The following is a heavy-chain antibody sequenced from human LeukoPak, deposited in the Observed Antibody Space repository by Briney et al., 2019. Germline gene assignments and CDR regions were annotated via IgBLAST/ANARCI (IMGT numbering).Heavy chain of an antibody. J-gene: IGHJ3*02. CDR2: ISGSGGST. Sequence: PGGTLRLSCAASGFTFSSYGMSWVRQAPGKGLEWVSAISGSGGSTYYADSVKGRFTISRDNSKNSLYLQMNSLRAEDTALYYCAVAQGAFDIWGQGTMVTVSS. CDR3: AVAQGAFDI. V-gene: IGHV3-23*01. CDR1: GFTFSSYG. D-gene: IGHD2-15*01.